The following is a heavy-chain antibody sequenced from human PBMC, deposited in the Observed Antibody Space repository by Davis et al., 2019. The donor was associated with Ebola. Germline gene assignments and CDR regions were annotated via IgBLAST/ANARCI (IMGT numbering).Heavy chain of an antibody. Sequence: GGSLRLSCAVSGFSFSTYTLSWVRQAPGKGLEWMSTISGSGAHTYYADSLKGRFTISRDNSENTLYLQMNSLRAEDTAVYYCAKSTGYNSGYYYFGMDVWGEGTSVAVSS. CDR3: AKSTGYNSGYYYFGMDV. D-gene: IGHD5-18*01. CDR2: ISGSGAHT. CDR1: GFSFSTYT. J-gene: IGHJ6*04. V-gene: IGHV3-23*01.